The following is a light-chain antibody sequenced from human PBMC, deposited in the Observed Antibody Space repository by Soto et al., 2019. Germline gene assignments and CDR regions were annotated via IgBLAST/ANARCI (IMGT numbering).Light chain of an antibody. Sequence: AIQMTQSPSSLSASVGDRVTITCRASQGIRNDLGWYQQKPGKAPKLLIYAASSLQSGVPSRFSGSGSGTDFTLTISRLQPEDFAIYYCQKYGGSPRTFGQGTKVEV. CDR3: QKYGGSPRT. CDR1: QGIRND. CDR2: AAS. J-gene: IGKJ1*01. V-gene: IGKV1-6*01.